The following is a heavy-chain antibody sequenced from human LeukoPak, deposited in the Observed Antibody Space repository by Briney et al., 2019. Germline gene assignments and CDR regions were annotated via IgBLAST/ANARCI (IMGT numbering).Heavy chain of an antibody. D-gene: IGHD3-9*01. V-gene: IGHV3-53*01. CDR2: IYTGGST. Sequence: PGGSLRLSCAASGFTVSGDYMSWVHQAPGKGLEWVSVIYTGGSTYYADSVKGRFTISRDNSKNTVYLQMNSLRAGDTAIYHCAKGKYFDWSYAFEIWGQGTMITVSS. J-gene: IGHJ3*02. CDR3: AKGKYFDWSYAFEI. CDR1: GFTVSGDY.